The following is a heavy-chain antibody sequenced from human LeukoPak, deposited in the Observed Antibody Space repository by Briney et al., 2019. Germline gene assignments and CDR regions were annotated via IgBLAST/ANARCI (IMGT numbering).Heavy chain of an antibody. J-gene: IGHJ4*02. CDR3: AKDHPEDY. CDR2: ISSSSSYI. CDR1: GFTFSSYS. V-gene: IGHV3-21*04. Sequence: GGSLRLSCAASGFTFSSYSMNWVRQAPGKGLEWVSCISSSSSYIYYADSVKGRFTISRDNSKKSLYLQMNSLRIEDTALYYCAKDHPEDYWGQGTLVTVSS.